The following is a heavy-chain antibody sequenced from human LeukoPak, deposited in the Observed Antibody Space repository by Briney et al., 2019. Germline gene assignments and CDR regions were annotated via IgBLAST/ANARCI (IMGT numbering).Heavy chain of an antibody. D-gene: IGHD4-11*01. CDR2: IYPGDSDT. V-gene: IGHV5-51*01. CDR1: GYSFTSYW. CDR3: ARINDYSNRYFDY. J-gene: IGHJ4*02. Sequence: GESLKISCKGPGYSFTSYWIGWVRQMPGKGLEWMGIIYPGDSDTRYSPSFQGQVTISADKSISTAYLQWSSLKASDTAMYYCARINDYSNRYFDYWGQGTLVTVSS.